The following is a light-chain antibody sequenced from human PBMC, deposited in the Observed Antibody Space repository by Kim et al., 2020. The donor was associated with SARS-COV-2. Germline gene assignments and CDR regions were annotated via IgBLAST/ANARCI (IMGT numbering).Light chain of an antibody. Sequence: EIVLTQSPGTLSLSPGEGGTLSCRASQSVSSNYLAWYQQKPGQAPRLLIYDASNRATGIPDRFSGSGSGTDFTLTISRLEPEDFAVYYCQQYGGSPFTFGGGTKVDIK. J-gene: IGKJ4*01. CDR2: DAS. CDR1: QSVSSNY. CDR3: QQYGGSPFT. V-gene: IGKV3-20*01.